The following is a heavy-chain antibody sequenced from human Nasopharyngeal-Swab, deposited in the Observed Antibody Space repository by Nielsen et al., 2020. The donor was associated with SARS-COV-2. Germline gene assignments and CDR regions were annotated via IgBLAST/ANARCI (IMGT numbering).Heavy chain of an antibody. V-gene: IGHV4-30-2*01. CDR3: ARDLGYGFGHTGWFDS. J-gene: IGHJ5*01. CDR2: ISPSGTT. D-gene: IGHD5-18*01. Sequence: WIRQPPGKGLEWIGYISPSGTTYYNPSLKRRLLITLDRSENQFSLKLNSVTAADTAVYYCARDLGYGFGHTGWFDSWGQGTLVTVSS.